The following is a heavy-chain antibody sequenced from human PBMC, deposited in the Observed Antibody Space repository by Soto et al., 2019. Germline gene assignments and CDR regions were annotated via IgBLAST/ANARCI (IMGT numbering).Heavy chain of an antibody. Sequence: GGSLRLSCAASGFTFDDYAMHWVRQAPGKGLEWVSGISWNSGSIGYADSVKGRFTISRDNAKNSLYLQMNSLRAEDTALYYCAKDEYGDVPGRSVYFQHWGQGTLVTVSS. CDR3: AKDEYGDVPGRSVYFQH. J-gene: IGHJ1*01. V-gene: IGHV3-9*01. CDR1: GFTFDDYA. D-gene: IGHD4-17*01. CDR2: ISWNSGSI.